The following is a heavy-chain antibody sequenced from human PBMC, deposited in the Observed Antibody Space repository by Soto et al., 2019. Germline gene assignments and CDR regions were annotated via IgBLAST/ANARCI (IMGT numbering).Heavy chain of an antibody. Sequence: GASVNVSCKASGYTFTSYDINLVRQATGQGLEWMGWMNPNSGNTGYAQKFQGRVTMTRNTSISTAYMELSSLRSEDTAVYYCARGPPRHYYYYYMDVWGKETTVTVSS. CDR2: MNPNSGNT. V-gene: IGHV1-8*01. J-gene: IGHJ6*03. CDR1: GYTFTSYD. CDR3: ARGPPRHYYYYYMDV.